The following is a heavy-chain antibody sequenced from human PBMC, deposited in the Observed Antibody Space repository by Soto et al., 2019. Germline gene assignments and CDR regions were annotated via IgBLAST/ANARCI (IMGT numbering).Heavy chain of an antibody. CDR2: ISAYNGKT. V-gene: IGHV1-18*01. Sequence: QVQLVQSGGEVKKPGASVKLSCTASGYTFTSYGISWVRQAPGQGLEWMGWISAYNGKTNYAQNVQGRVTMTTDTSTRTAYMDLSSLRSHDTAVYYCARGGDVNYYHGMDVWGQGTTVTVSS. D-gene: IGHD5-12*01. CDR3: ARGGDVNYYHGMDV. CDR1: GYTFTSYG. J-gene: IGHJ6*02.